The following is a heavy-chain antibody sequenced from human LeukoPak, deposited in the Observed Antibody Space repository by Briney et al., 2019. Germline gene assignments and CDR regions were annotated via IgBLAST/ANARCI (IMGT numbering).Heavy chain of an antibody. CDR2: ITYNGRST. CDR3: AREDTTDAFDI. Sequence: GGSLRLSCAASGFTFSSSEMSWVRQAPGKVLEWIAYITYNGRSTQYADSVKGRLTISRDNAKNSLYLQLNSLRGEDTAIYYCAREDTTDAFDIWGQGTMLTVSS. D-gene: IGHD1-1*01. J-gene: IGHJ3*02. CDR1: GFTFSSSE. V-gene: IGHV3-48*03.